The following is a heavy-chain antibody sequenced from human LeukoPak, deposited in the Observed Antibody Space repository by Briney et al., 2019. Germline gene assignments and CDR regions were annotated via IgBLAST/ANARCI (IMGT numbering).Heavy chain of an antibody. Sequence: SLRLSCAASGFTFSSYCMHWVGQPPARGLEGVAVIWYDGSNKYYADSAKGRFTISRDNSKNTLYLQMNSLRAEDTAVYYCARGSTVTTPFDYWGQGTLVTVSS. CDR1: GFTFSSYC. CDR2: IWYDGSNK. J-gene: IGHJ4*02. CDR3: ARGSTVTTPFDY. D-gene: IGHD4-17*01. V-gene: IGHV3-33*01.